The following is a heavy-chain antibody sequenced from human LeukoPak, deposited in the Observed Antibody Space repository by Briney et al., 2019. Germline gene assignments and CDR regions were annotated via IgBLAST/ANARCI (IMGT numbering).Heavy chain of an antibody. V-gene: IGHV5-10-1*01. CDR3: ARHSAGIVVAGK. D-gene: IGHD6-19*01. Sequence: GESLKIFCKGSGYSFTSYWISWVRQMPGKGLEWMGRIDPSDSYTNYSLSFQGHVTISADKSISTVYLQWSCLKASDTAMYYCARHSAGIVVAGKWGQGTLVTVSS. CDR1: GYSFTSYW. CDR2: IDPSDSYT. J-gene: IGHJ4*02.